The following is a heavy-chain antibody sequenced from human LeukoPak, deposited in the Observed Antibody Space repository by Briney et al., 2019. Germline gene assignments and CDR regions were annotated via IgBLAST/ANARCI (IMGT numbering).Heavy chain of an antibody. D-gene: IGHD3-16*01. CDR2: INSDGSST. V-gene: IGHV3-74*01. CDR3: AKAVGAGFDI. CDR1: GFTFSSYW. Sequence: PGGSLRLSCAASGFTFSSYWMHWVRQAPGKGLVWVSRINSDGSSTSYADSVKGRFTISRDNSKNTLYLQMNILRAEDTAVYYCAKAVGAGFDIWGQGIMVTVSS. J-gene: IGHJ3*02.